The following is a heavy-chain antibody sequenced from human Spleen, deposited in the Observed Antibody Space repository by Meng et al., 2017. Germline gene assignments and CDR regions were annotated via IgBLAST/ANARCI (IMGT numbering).Heavy chain of an antibody. CDR3: ARGDGPGSYLIDY. CDR2: VDADGGAT. D-gene: IGHD3-10*01. CDR1: GFIFNTYG. Sequence: EVQLLESGGGWVQPGVSLRLSCVASGFIFNTYGMNWVRQAPGKGLEWVSTVDADGGATYYADSMKGRFTISRDNSKNTLYLQMISLRAEDTAVYYCARGDGPGSYLIDYWGQGILVTVSS. V-gene: IGHV3-23*01. J-gene: IGHJ4*02.